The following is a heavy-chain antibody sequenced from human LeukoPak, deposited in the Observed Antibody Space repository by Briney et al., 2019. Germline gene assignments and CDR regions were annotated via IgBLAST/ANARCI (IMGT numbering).Heavy chain of an antibody. Sequence: GGSLRLSCAASGFTFSSYSMNWVRQAPGKGLEWVSYISSSSSIIYYADSVKGRFTISRDNAKNSLYLQMNSLRAEDTAVYYCARSIAAAGTGYYYYGMDVWGQGTTVTVSS. J-gene: IGHJ6*02. CDR2: ISSSSSII. D-gene: IGHD6-13*01. CDR3: ARSIAAAGTGYYYYGMDV. V-gene: IGHV3-48*01. CDR1: GFTFSSYS.